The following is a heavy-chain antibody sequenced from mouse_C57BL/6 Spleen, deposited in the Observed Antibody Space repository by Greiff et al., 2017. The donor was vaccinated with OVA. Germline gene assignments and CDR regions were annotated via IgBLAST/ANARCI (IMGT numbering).Heavy chain of an antibody. Sequence: EVKLVESGPGLVKPSQSLSLTCSVTGYSITSGYYWNWIRQFPGNQLEWMGYISYDGSNNYNPSLKNRISITRDTSKNQFFLKLNSVTTEDTATYYCARAGGYYYGSREAYWGQGTLVTVSA. CDR3: ARAGGYYYGSREAY. D-gene: IGHD1-1*01. CDR1: GYSITSGYY. J-gene: IGHJ3*01. V-gene: IGHV3-6*01. CDR2: ISYDGSN.